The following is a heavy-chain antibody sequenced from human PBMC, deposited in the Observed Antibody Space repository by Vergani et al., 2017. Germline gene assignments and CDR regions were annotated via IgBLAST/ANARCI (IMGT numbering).Heavy chain of an antibody. CDR3: AEGDPRNGGYDYLYYYHAMNV. CDR1: GFTFNHYA. Sequence: EVQLLESGGDLVQPGGSLRLSCAASGFTFNHYAMNWVRQAPGTGLEWVSGISGSGCSTYYAGSVKGRFTISRDSSKNTLYLQMNSLSAGDTAVYYCAEGDPRNGGYDYLYYYHAMNVWGEGTTVTVSS. J-gene: IGHJ6*04. D-gene: IGHD5-12*01. V-gene: IGHV3-23*01. CDR2: ISGSGCST.